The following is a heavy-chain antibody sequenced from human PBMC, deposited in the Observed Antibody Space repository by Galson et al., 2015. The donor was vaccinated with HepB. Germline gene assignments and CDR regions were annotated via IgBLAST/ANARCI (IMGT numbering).Heavy chain of an antibody. CDR3: ARARYKQWLVLRDSWGMDV. Sequence: CAISGDSVSSHSATWNWIRQSPSRGLEWLGRTSYRSKWYNDYAVSVKSRITINPDTSKNQFSLQLNSVTPEDTAVYYCARARYKQWLVLRDSWGMDVWGQGTTVTVSS. D-gene: IGHD6-19*01. CDR2: TSYRSKWYN. CDR1: GDSVSSHSAT. V-gene: IGHV6-1*01. J-gene: IGHJ6*02.